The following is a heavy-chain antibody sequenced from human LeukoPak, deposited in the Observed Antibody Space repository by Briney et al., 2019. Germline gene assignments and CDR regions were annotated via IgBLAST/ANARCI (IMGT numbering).Heavy chain of an antibody. CDR2: IDAGGYN. J-gene: IGHJ5*02. CDR3: ARGRVYARKGWFDG. D-gene: IGHD2-8*01. Sequence: PSETLSLTCTGSGGSIRSYDWSWIRQPPGKGLEWIGYIDAGGYNDYNPSLRSRVTISVDTSTNQFSLKLNSVTAADTAVFYCARGRVYARKGWFDGWGQGTLVTVSS. CDR1: GGSIRSYD. V-gene: IGHV4-4*09.